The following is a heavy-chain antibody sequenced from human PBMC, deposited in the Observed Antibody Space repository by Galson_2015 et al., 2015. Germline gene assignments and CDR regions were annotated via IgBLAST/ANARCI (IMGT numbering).Heavy chain of an antibody. V-gene: IGHV1-69*13. CDR1: GGTFSSYA. CDR2: IIPIFGTA. J-gene: IGHJ4*02. Sequence: SVKVSCKASGGTFSSYAISWVRQAPGQGLEWMGGIIPIFGTANYAQKFQGRVTITADESTSTAYMELSSLRSEDTAVYYCARAKKGAVTAVDSADFDYWGQGTLVTVSS. CDR3: ARAKKGAVTAVDSADFDY. D-gene: IGHD2-21*02.